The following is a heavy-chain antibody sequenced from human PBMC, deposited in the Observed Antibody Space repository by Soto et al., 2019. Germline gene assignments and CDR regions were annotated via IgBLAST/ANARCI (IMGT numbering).Heavy chain of an antibody. Sequence: SETLSLTCAVYGGSFSGYYWSWIRQPPGKGLEWIGEINHSGSTNYNPSLKGRVTISVDTSKNQFSLKLSSVTAADTAVYYCARARRVLRFLEWLFEPYGMDVWGQGTTVTVSS. J-gene: IGHJ6*02. CDR3: ARARRVLRFLEWLFEPYGMDV. V-gene: IGHV4-34*01. CDR1: GGSFSGYY. CDR2: INHSGST. D-gene: IGHD3-3*01.